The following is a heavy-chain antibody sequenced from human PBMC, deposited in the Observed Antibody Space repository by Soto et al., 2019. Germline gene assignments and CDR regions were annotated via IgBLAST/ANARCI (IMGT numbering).Heavy chain of an antibody. D-gene: IGHD3-3*01. CDR1: GYTFTGYY. J-gene: IGHJ4*02. Sequence: ASVKVSCKAPGYTFTGYYMHWVRQAPGQGLEWMGWINPNSGGTNYAQKFQGRVTMTRDTSISTAYMELSRLRSDDTAVYYCARNYDFWSGYYFFGYWGQGTLATVSS. V-gene: IGHV1-2*02. CDR3: ARNYDFWSGYYFFGY. CDR2: INPNSGGT.